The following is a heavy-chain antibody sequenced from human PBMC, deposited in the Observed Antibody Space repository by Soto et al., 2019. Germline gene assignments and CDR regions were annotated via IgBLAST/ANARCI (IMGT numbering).Heavy chain of an antibody. J-gene: IGHJ6*02. CDR2: IIPIFGTA. CDR3: ASPGPVVVAATVVYYYYYGMDV. CDR1: GGTFSSYA. V-gene: IGHV1-69*12. D-gene: IGHD2-15*01. Sequence: QVQLVQSGAEVKKPGSSVKVSCKASGGTFSSYAISWVRQAPGQGLEWMGGIIPIFGTANYAQKFQGRVTITADESTSTAYMELSSLRVEDTAVYYCASPGPVVVAATVVYYYYYGMDVWGQGTTVTVSS.